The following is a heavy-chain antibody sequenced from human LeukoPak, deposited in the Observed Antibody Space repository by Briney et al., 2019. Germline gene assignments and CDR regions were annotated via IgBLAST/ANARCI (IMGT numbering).Heavy chain of an antibody. CDR2: IYYSGTT. Sequence: SETLSLTCAVSGDSINSNNYYWGWIRQTPGKGLEWIGSIYYSGTTYYNPSLRSRVTISFDTSRNQFSLRLRSETAADTAVYFCARAPIMIFGLNYHYMDVWGKGTTVTVS. CDR1: GDSINSNNYY. D-gene: IGHD3/OR15-3a*01. CDR3: ARAPIMIFGLNYHYMDV. J-gene: IGHJ6*03. V-gene: IGHV4-39*07.